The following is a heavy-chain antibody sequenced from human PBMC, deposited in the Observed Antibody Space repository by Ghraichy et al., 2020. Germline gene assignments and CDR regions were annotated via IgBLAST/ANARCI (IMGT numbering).Heavy chain of an antibody. CDR2: IYHSGST. J-gene: IGHJ4*02. Sequence: SETLSLTCAVSGGSISSSNWWSLVRQPPGKGLEWIGEIYHSGSTNYNPSLKSRVTISVDKSKNQFSLKLSSVTAADTAVYYCASYYYDSSGLDYWGQGTLVTVSS. CDR3: ASYYYDSSGLDY. D-gene: IGHD3-22*01. V-gene: IGHV4-4*02. CDR1: GGSISSSNW.